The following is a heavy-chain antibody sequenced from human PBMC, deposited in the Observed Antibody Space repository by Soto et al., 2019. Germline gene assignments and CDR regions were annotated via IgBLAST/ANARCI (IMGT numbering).Heavy chain of an antibody. J-gene: IGHJ5*02. CDR2: ISSNGRST. D-gene: IGHD6-13*01. CDR1: GFTFGTYA. CDR3: VKGSIATAGSGVYNWFDP. V-gene: IGHV3-64D*06. Sequence: GGSLRLSCSASGFTFGTYAMHWVRQAPGKGLEYVSGISSNGRSTNYADSVRGRFTISRDNPKNTLHLQMSSLTPEDTAVYYCVKGSIATAGSGVYNWFDPWGQGAPVTVSS.